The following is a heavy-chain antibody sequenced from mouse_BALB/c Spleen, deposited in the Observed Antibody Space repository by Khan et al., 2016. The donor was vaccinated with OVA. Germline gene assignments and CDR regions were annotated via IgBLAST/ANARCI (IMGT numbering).Heavy chain of an antibody. D-gene: IGHD1-1*02. Sequence: VQLQQSGAELVKPGASVRLSCKSSGYTFTSYYLYWVKQRPGQGLEWIGDINPNNGGTNFNAKFQSKATLTVDKSSSTAYMQLSSLTSEDSAVXYCTRSGYGGFAYWGHGTLVTVSA. CDR2: INPNNGGT. J-gene: IGHJ3*01. V-gene: IGHV1S81*02. CDR1: GYTFTSYY. CDR3: TRSGYGGFAY.